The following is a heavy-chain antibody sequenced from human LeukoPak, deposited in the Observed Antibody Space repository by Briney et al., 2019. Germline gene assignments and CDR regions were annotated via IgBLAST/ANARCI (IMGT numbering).Heavy chain of an antibody. D-gene: IGHD2-2*01. J-gene: IGHJ4*02. CDR1: GGSFSGYY. Sequence: SETLSLTCAVYGGSFSGYYWSWIRQPPGKGLEWIGEINHSGSTNYNPSLKSRVTISVDTSKNQFSLKLSSVIAADTAVYCCARFSWGCSTASCYLTNWGQGALVTVSS. CDR2: INHSGST. CDR3: ARFSWGCSTASCYLTN. V-gene: IGHV4-34*01.